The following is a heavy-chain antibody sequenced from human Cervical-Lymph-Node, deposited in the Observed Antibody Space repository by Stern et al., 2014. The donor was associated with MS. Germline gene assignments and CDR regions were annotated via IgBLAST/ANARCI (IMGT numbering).Heavy chain of an antibody. Sequence: EVQLVQSGGGLVQPGRSLRLSCAASGFTFDDYAMHWVRQAPGKGLEWVSGISWNSATIGYADSVKGRFTISRDNAKNSLFLQMNTLRAEDTALYYCAKEAIVGDYQYYYYYGMDVWGQGTTVTVSS. CDR2: ISWNSATI. D-gene: IGHD4-17*01. CDR3: AKEAIVGDYQYYYYYGMDV. CDR1: GFTFDDYA. J-gene: IGHJ6*02. V-gene: IGHV3-9*01.